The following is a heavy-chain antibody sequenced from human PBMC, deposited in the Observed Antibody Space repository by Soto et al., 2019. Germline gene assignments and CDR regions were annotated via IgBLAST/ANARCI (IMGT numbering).Heavy chain of an antibody. CDR3: VKSDWFDP. V-gene: IGHV3-74*01. CDR1: GFTFSSYW. Sequence: GGSLRLSCAASGFTFSSYWMHWVRQAPGKGLAWVSRIKNDGSSTSYAGSVKGRFTISRDNAKNTLYLQMNSLRAEDTAVYYCVKSDWFDPWGQGTLVTVSS. J-gene: IGHJ5*02. CDR2: IKNDGSST.